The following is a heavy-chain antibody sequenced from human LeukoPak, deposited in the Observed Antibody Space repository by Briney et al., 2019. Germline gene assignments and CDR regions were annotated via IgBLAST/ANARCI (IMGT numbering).Heavy chain of an antibody. V-gene: IGHV4-59*12. Sequence: SETLSLTCTVSGGSISSYYWSWIRQPPGKGLEWIGYIYYSGTTNYNPSLKSRVTISVDTSKNQFSLKLSSVTAADTAVYYCARGKFTIFGVVTNFDYWGQGTLVTVSS. CDR3: ARGKFTIFGVVTNFDY. J-gene: IGHJ4*02. CDR2: IYYSGTT. D-gene: IGHD3-3*01. CDR1: GGSISSYY.